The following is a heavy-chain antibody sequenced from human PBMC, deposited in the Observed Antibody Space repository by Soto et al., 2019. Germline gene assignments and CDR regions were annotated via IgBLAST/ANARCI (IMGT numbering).Heavy chain of an antibody. Sequence: ASVKVSCKVSGYTLTELSMHWVRQAPGKGLEWMGGFDPEDGETIYAQKFQGRVTMTEDTSTDTAYMELSSLRSEDTAVYYCATAIGSFGVVIADAFDSWGQGTMVTGS. CDR2: FDPEDGET. CDR1: GYTLTELS. CDR3: ATAIGSFGVVIADAFDS. D-gene: IGHD3-3*01. V-gene: IGHV1-24*01. J-gene: IGHJ3*02.